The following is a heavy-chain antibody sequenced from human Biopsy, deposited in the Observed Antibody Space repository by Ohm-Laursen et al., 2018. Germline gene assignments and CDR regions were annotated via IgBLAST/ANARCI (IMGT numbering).Heavy chain of an antibody. CDR2: ISPSGATT. CDR1: GNTFATYH. J-gene: IGHJ6*02. V-gene: IGHV1-46*01. CDR3: ARAGVGSDGTDSYYYGMDV. D-gene: IGHD5-24*01. Sequence: ASVKVSCKVSGNTFATYHIHWVRQAPGQGLEWMGVISPSGATTSFSQKFQGRIAMTRDTSTGTVYMDLNSLGSEDTAVYYCARAGVGSDGTDSYYYGMDVWGPGTTVTVSS.